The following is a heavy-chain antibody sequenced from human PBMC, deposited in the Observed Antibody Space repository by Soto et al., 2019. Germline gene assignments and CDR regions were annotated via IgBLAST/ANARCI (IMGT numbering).Heavy chain of an antibody. CDR3: ARSLAVAGMSYY. CDR2: INPNSGGT. J-gene: IGHJ4*02. CDR1: GSTFTCYY. D-gene: IGHD6-19*01. Sequence: XSVKVSCKASGSTFTCYYMDLVRQAPGQGLEWMGWINPNSGGTNYAQKFQGRVTMTRDTSISTAYMELSRLRSDDTAVYYCARSLAVAGMSYYWGQGTLVTVSS. V-gene: IGHV1-2*02.